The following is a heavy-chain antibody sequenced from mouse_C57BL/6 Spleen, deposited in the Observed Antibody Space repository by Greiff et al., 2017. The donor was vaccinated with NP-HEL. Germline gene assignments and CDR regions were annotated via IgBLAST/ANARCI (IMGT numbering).Heavy chain of an antibody. V-gene: IGHV3-6*01. D-gene: IGHD1-1*01. CDR2: ISYDGSN. J-gene: IGHJ4*01. CDR3: ASLYYYGSRGYAMDY. Sequence: DVKLVESGPGLVKPSQSLSLTCSVTGYSITSGYYWNWIRQVPGNKLEWMGYISYDGSNNYNPSLKNRISITRDTSKNQFFLTLNSVTTEDTATYYCASLYYYGSRGYAMDYWGQGTSVTVSS. CDR1: GYSITSGYY.